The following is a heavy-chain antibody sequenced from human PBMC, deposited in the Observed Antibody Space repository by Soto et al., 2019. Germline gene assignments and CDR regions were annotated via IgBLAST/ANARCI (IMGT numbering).Heavy chain of an antibody. D-gene: IGHD1-26*01. CDR2: LSGTGRTT. Sequence: EVQLLESGGVLVQPGGSLRLSCAASGFTFSNFAMGWVRQAPGKGLEWVSGLSGTGRTTWYADSVKGRFTISRDNSKNTLYLQLNTLRAEDTAVYYCAKWDSEFDSWGQGTLVTVSS. CDR3: AKWDSEFDS. J-gene: IGHJ4*02. V-gene: IGHV3-23*01. CDR1: GFTFSNFA.